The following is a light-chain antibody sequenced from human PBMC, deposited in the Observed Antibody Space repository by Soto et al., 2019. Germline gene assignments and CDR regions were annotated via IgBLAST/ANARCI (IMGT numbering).Light chain of an antibody. Sequence: QSALTQPASVSGSPGQSITISCTGTSSDIGAYNYVSWYQQHPGRAPKLMIYDVTNRPSGVSDRFSGSKSGNTASLTISGLQAEDEADYYCSSYTSGSTLVFGGGTKVTVL. CDR1: SSDIGAYNY. J-gene: IGLJ2*01. CDR3: SSYTSGSTLV. V-gene: IGLV2-14*01. CDR2: DVT.